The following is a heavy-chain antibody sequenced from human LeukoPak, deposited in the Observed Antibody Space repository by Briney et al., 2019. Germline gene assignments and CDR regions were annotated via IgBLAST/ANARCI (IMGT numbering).Heavy chain of an antibody. V-gene: IGHV1-18*01. CDR2: ISAYNGNT. D-gene: IGHD1-26*01. CDR3: ARGDDYIVGATAFPDV. CDR1: GYTFTSYG. J-gene: IGHJ6*02. Sequence: RGASVKVSCKASGYTFTSYGISWVRQAPGQGLEWMGWISAYNGNTNYAQKLQGRVTMTTDTSTSTAYMELRSLRSEDTAVYYCARGDDYIVGATAFPDVWGQGTTVTVSS.